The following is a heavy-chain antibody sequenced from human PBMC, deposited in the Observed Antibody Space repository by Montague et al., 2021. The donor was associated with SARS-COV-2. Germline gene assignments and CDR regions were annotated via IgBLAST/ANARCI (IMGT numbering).Heavy chain of an antibody. CDR3: VREKAGGLHSVFDI. CDR2: IYHSGTT. D-gene: IGHD4-11*01. J-gene: IGHJ3*02. V-gene: IGHV4-38-2*02. Sequence: SETLSLTCTVSGFSIGSGDYWGWIRQPPGKGLEWIGSIYHSGTTYHNPSLQSRLTMSIDTSTNQFSLRLTSVTAADTAVFFCVREKAGGLHSVFDIWGQGTTVTVSS. CDR1: GFSIGSGDY.